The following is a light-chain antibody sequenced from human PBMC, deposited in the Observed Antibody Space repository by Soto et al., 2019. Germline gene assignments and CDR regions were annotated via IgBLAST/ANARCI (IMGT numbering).Light chain of an antibody. CDR2: DAS. CDR3: QQRSNWPWT. CDR1: QSVSSY. J-gene: IGKJ1*01. Sequence: EVVLTQSPVTLSLSPGERATLSCRASQSVSSYLAWYQQKPGQAPRLLIYDASNGATGIPARFSGSGSGTDFTLTISSLEPEDFAVYYCQQRSNWPWTFGQGTKVDIK. V-gene: IGKV3-11*01.